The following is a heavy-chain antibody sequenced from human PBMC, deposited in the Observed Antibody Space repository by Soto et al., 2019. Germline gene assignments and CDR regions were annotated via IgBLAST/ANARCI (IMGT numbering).Heavy chain of an antibody. Sequence: QVTLKEYGPVLVKPTETLTLTCTVSGFSLSNARMGVSWIRPPPGKALDWLAHIFSNDEKSYSTSLKSSLTIAKDTSKSQVVLTMNIMDPVDTATYDCAGIRNYGGNSVGAYWFQGTLVTVSS. CDR3: AGIRNYGGNSVGAY. J-gene: IGHJ4*02. CDR1: GFSLSNARMG. CDR2: IFSNDEK. V-gene: IGHV2-26*01. D-gene: IGHD4-17*01.